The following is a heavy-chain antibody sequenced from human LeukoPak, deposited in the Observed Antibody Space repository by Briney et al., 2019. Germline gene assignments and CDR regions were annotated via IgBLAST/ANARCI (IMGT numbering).Heavy chain of an antibody. D-gene: IGHD5-24*01. J-gene: IGHJ3*02. Sequence: PSETLSLTCTVSGDSLTSHFWSWIRQTPGKGLEWIGYVFHSGTTNYSPSLKSRVTISLDPSKKQFYLRLASVTAADTAVYYCARRMATVKDAFDIWGRGTMVSVSS. CDR3: ARRMATVKDAFDI. CDR1: GDSLTSHF. V-gene: IGHV4-59*08. CDR2: VFHSGTT.